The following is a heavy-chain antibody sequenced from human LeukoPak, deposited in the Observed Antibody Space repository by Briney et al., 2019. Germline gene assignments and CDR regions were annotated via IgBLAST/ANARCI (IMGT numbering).Heavy chain of an antibody. CDR2: ISWNSGSI. CDR3: AKVKTKAVAASGAFDI. V-gene: IGHV3-9*01. CDR1: GFTFDDYA. Sequence: GGSLRLSCAASGFTFDDYAMHWVRQAPGEGLEWVSGISWNSGSIGYADSVKGRFTISRDNAKNSLYLQMNSLRAEDTALYYCAKVKTKAVAASGAFDIWGQGTMVTVSS. D-gene: IGHD6-19*01. J-gene: IGHJ3*02.